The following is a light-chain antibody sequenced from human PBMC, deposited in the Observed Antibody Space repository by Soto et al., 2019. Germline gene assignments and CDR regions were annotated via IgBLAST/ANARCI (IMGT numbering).Light chain of an antibody. CDR1: QGVSSN. Sequence: DIFMTQSPSTRSVSPGERATLSCRASQGVSSNLAWYQQKPGQAPRLLIYGASTRATGIPARFSGSGSGTEFTLTISSLQSEDFAVYYCQQYNNWPLTFGQGTKVDIK. J-gene: IGKJ1*01. CDR2: GAS. V-gene: IGKV3-15*01. CDR3: QQYNNWPLT.